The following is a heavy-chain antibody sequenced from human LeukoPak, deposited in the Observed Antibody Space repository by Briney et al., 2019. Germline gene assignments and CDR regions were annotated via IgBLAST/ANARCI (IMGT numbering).Heavy chain of an antibody. D-gene: IGHD6-13*01. CDR1: GGSISSYY. CDR3: ARRRGIAAAGVWFDP. V-gene: IGHV4-4*09. Sequence: SETLSLTCTVSGGSISSYYWSWIRQPPGKGLEWIGYIYTSGSTNYNPSLKSRVTISVDTSKNQLSLKLSSVTAADTAVYYCARRRGIAAAGVWFDPWGQGTLVTVSS. J-gene: IGHJ5*02. CDR2: IYTSGST.